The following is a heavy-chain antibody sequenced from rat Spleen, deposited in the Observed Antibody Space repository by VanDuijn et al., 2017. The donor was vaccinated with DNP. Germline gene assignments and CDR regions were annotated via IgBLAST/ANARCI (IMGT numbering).Heavy chain of an antibody. V-gene: IGHV2-6*01. CDR3: MSVAMDV. CDR1: GFSLDSYT. J-gene: IGHJ4*01. Sequence: QVQLKESGPGLVQPSQTLSLTCTVSGFSLDSYTVSWVRQPPGKGLEWIAAMSSGGNTYYNSALKSRLSISRDTSKSQVFLKMNSLQTEDTAIYFCMSVAMDVWGQGTSVTVSS. CDR2: MSSGGNT.